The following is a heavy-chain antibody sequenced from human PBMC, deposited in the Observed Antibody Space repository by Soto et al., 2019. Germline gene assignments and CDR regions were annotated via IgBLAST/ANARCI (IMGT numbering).Heavy chain of an antibody. Sequence: PGGPLSHSCRASAFTFMSYSMRWVGQTPGQGPEWASDISGTSGATYYADSVKGRFTISSDNSKDTLYLRMNSLRAEDTAVYYCAKAPSLECTNGVCYFDSWGQGTLVTVSS. J-gene: IGHJ5*01. CDR1: AFTFMSYS. CDR2: ISGTSGAT. CDR3: AKAPSLECTNGVCYFDS. V-gene: IGHV3-23*01. D-gene: IGHD2-8*01.